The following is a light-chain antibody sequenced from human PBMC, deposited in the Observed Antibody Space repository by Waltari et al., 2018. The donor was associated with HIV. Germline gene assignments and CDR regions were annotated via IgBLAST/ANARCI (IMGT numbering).Light chain of an antibody. CDR2: ANT. CDR1: DSNIGKHY. CDR3: ATWDSTLGLEI. J-gene: IGLJ2*01. V-gene: IGLV1-51*02. Sequence: QSALTQPPSVSAAPGQKITISCYGTDSNIGKHYVSWSHHLPGTAPKLLIFANTKRPSSLSARFSGSKSATSATLGITGLQTGDEGDYFCATWDSTLGLEIFGGGTRLTVL.